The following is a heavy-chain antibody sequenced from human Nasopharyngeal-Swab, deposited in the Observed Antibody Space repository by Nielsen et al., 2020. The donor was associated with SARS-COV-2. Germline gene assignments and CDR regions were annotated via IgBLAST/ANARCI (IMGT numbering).Heavy chain of an antibody. CDR2: LYTSGSTTFKPPP. V-gene: IGHV4-4*07. CDR1: GDSINNPY. J-gene: IGHJ5*02. CDR3: ARDGGTWFDP. Sequence: SETLSLTCTVSGDSINNPYWRWIRQPAGKGLQWIGRLYTSGSTTFKPPPNYNPSLKSRVSMSLDTSKNQFSLRLTSVTAADTAVYYCARDGGTWFDPWGQGTLVTVSS. D-gene: IGHD3-16*01.